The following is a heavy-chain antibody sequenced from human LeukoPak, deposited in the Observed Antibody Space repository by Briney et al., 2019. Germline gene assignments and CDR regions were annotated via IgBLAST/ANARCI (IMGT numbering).Heavy chain of an antibody. CDR3: ARVGYSYGASDAFDI. J-gene: IGHJ3*02. D-gene: IGHD5-18*01. Sequence: GGSLRLSCAASGFTFSSYAMSWVRQAPGKGLEWVSYISSSGSTIYYADSVKGRFTISRDNAKNSLYLQMNSLRAEDTAVYYCARVGYSYGASDAFDIWGQGTMVTVSS. CDR1: GFTFSSYA. CDR2: ISSSGSTI. V-gene: IGHV3-48*04.